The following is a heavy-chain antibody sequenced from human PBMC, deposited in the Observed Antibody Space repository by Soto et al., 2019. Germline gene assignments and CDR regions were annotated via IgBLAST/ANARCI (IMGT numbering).Heavy chain of an antibody. V-gene: IGHV1-18*04. Sequence: QVQLVQSGAEVKKPGASVKVSCKASGYTFTSYGISWVRQAPGQGLELMGWISAYNGNTNSAQKLQGRVTMTTDTSTSTAYMELRSLRSDDTAVYYCARVVAAGPILSYYGMDVWGQGTTVTVSS. CDR1: GYTFTSYG. CDR3: ARVVAAGPILSYYGMDV. J-gene: IGHJ6*02. CDR2: ISAYNGNT. D-gene: IGHD6-13*01.